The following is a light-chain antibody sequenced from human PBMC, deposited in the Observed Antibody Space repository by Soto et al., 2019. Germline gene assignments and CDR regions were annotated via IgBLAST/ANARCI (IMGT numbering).Light chain of an antibody. CDR2: DTS. CDR3: QPYNTWPLT. V-gene: IGKV3-15*01. CDR1: QGIGDT. Sequence: MTQSPTTLSVSPGEGITRSCRSNQGIGDTLAWYQHKTGQTPRLLIYDTSTRATGVPARLSGSRSGTEFTITINSLQSEDFAIYYCQPYNTWPLTFGGVTKV. J-gene: IGKJ4*01.